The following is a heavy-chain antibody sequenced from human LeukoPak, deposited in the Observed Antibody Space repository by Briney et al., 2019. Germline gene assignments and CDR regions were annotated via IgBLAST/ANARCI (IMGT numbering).Heavy chain of an antibody. V-gene: IGHV3-48*01. CDR3: ARGLSYMDV. Sequence: PGGSLRLSCAASGFTFSSYSMNWVRQAPGKGLEWVSYISSSSSTIYYADSVKGRFTISRDNAKNSLYLQMNSLRAEDTVVYYCARGLSYMDVWGKGTTVTVSS. CDR2: ISSSSSTI. CDR1: GFTFSSYS. D-gene: IGHD4/OR15-4a*01. J-gene: IGHJ6*03.